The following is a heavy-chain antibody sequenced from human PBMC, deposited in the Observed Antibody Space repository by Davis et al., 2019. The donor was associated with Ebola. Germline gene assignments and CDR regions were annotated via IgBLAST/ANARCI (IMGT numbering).Heavy chain of an antibody. CDR2: IKQDGSEK. CDR3: ARARGTLFY. D-gene: IGHD3-10*01. CDR1: RLTFSSYA. Sequence: GGSLRLSCAASRLTFSSYAMSWVRQAPGKGLEWVANIKQDGSEKYYVDSVKGRFTISRDNAKNSLYLQMNSLRAEDTAVYYCARARGTLFYWGQGTLVTVSS. J-gene: IGHJ4*02. V-gene: IGHV3-7*01.